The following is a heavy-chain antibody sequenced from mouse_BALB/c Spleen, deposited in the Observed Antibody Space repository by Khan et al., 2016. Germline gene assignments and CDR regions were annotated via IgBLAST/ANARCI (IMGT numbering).Heavy chain of an antibody. CDR2: IDPENGNT. CDR3: ARSTATYFDY. J-gene: IGHJ2*01. V-gene: IGHV14-1*02. CDR1: GFKIKDYY. D-gene: IGHD1-2*01. Sequence: VQLKQSGAELVRPGALVKLSCKASGFKIKDYYMHWVKQRPEQGLEWIGWIDPENGNTISDPKFQGKASITADTSSNTAYLQLSSLTSEVTAVYYCARSTATYFDYWGQGTTLTVSS.